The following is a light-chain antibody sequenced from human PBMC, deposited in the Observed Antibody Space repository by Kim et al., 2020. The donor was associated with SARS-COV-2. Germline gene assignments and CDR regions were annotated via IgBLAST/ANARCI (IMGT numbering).Light chain of an antibody. CDR3: QQRSNWPPTWT. J-gene: IGKJ1*01. CDR2: DTF. Sequence: ELVLTQSPGTLSLSPGERATLSCRASQSFSGSLAWYQHKPGQAPRLLIYDTFNRATGIPARVSVSGSGTDFTLTISSLEPEDFAVYYCQQRSNWPPTWTFGQGTKVDIK. V-gene: IGKV3-11*01. CDR1: QSFSGS.